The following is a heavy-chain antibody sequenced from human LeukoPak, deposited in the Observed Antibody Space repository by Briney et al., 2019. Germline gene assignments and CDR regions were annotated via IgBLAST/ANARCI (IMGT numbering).Heavy chain of an antibody. Sequence: SETLSLTCTVPGGSISNYFWTWIRQPAGKGLEWLGRIYSSGATNYNPSLKSRVFMSVDTSKNQFSLKLTSVTAADTAVYFCARNVRGGSTYLDYWGQGTLVTVSS. J-gene: IGHJ4*02. CDR2: IYSSGAT. V-gene: IGHV4-4*07. D-gene: IGHD3-16*01. CDR3: ARNVRGGSTYLDY. CDR1: GGSISNYF.